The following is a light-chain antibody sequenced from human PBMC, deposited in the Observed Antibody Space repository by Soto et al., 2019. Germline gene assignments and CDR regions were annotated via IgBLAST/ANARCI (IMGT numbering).Light chain of an antibody. CDR2: EGS. CDR1: SSDVGSYNL. Sequence: QSALTQPASMSGSPGQSVTISCNGPSSDVGSYNLVSWYQQHPGKAPKLMIYEGSKRPSGVSNRFSGSKSGNTASLTISGLQAEDEADYYCCSYAGSSTFVVFGGGTKLTVL. J-gene: IGLJ2*01. V-gene: IGLV2-23*01. CDR3: CSYAGSSTFVV.